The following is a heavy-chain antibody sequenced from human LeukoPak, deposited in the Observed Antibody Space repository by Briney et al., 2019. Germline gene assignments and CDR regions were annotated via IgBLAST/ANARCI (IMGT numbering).Heavy chain of an antibody. CDR2: IAYDGSNK. V-gene: IGHV3-30*04. D-gene: IGHD1-26*01. J-gene: IGHJ3*02. CDR1: GFTFSSYA. CDR3: ARDWWGIVGASNLAFDI. Sequence: PGGSLRLSCAASGFTFSSYAMHWVRQAPGKGLEWVAVIAYDGSNKYYADSVKGRFTISRDNSKNTLYLQMNSLRAEDTAVYYCARDWWGIVGASNLAFDIWGQGTMVTVSS.